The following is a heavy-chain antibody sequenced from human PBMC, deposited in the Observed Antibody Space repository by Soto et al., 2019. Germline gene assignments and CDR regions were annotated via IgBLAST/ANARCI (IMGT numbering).Heavy chain of an antibody. CDR3: ARAGYYGSGSYYGYYYGMDV. V-gene: IGHV4-59*07. D-gene: IGHD3-10*01. CDR2: IYYSGST. CDR1: GRTISTYY. Sequence: PSDTLSLTCTVSGRTISTYYWSWILQPPGKGLEWIGYIYYSGSTNYNPSLKSRVTISVDTSKNQFSLKLSSVTAADTAVYYCARAGYYGSGSYYGYYYGMDVWGQGTTVT. J-gene: IGHJ6*02.